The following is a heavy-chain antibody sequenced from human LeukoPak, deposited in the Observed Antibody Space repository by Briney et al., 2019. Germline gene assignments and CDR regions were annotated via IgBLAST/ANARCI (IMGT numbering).Heavy chain of an antibody. CDR2: IIPIFGAA. CDR3: ASPGITGTTGYFDY. D-gene: IGHD1-20*01. V-gene: IGHV1-69*05. J-gene: IGHJ4*02. CDR1: GGTFSSYA. Sequence: AVKVSFKASGGTFSSYAISWVRQAPGQGVEWMGGIIPIFGAANYAQKFQGRVTITTDESTRKAYMELSSLRSEDTAVYYCASPGITGTTGYFDYWGQGTLVTVSS.